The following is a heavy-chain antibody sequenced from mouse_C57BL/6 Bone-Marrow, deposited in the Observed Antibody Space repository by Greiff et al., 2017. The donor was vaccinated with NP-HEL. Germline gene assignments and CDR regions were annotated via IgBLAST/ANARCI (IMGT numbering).Heavy chain of an antibody. J-gene: IGHJ3*01. CDR2: IHPNSGST. D-gene: IGHD2-4*01. CDR3: ARHYDYGGSWFAY. Sequence: VQLQQPGAELVKPGASVKLSCKASGYTFTSYWMHWVKQRPGQGLEWIGMIHPNSGSTNYNEKFKSKAKLTVDKSSSTAYMQLSSLTSEDSAVYYCARHYDYGGSWFAYWGQGTLVTVSA. CDR1: GYTFTSYW. V-gene: IGHV1-64*01.